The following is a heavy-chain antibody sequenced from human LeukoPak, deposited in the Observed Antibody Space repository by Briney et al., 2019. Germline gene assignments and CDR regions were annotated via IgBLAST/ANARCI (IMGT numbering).Heavy chain of an antibody. J-gene: IGHJ5*02. V-gene: IGHV4-4*07. CDR2: FYASGTT. CDR1: DVSISNYF. D-gene: IGHD2-21*01. Sequence: SATLSLTCNVFDVSISNYFWSWLRQPAGKGLEWIGRFYASGTTYYNPSLRSRVTLSMDTSKNHFSLKLTSVTAADTAVYYCARTHCGGGSCDTFDPWGQGTLVTVSS. CDR3: ARTHCGGGSCDTFDP.